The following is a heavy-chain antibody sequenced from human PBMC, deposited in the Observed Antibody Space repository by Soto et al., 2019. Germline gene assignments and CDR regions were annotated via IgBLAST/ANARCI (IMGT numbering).Heavy chain of an antibody. D-gene: IGHD6-19*01. CDR1: GFTFSSYA. CDR2: ISSNGGST. J-gene: IGHJ4*02. Sequence: GSLRLPCSASGFTFSSYAMHWVRQAPGKGLEYASAISSNGGSTYYADSAKGRFTISRDNSKNTLYLQMSSLRAEDTAVYYCVTDSFLGYSSGWSDLDYWGQGP. CDR3: VTDSFLGYSSGWSDLDY. V-gene: IGHV3-64D*06.